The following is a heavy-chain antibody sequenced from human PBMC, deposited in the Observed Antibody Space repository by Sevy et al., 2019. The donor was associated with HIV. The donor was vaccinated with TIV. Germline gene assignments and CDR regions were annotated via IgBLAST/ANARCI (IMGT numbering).Heavy chain of an antibody. Sequence: GGSLRLSCSASGFSFSDYYMNWIRQAPGKGLEWVSYISSRSTYTGYADSGKGRFTISRDNAKNSLYLQMNSLRAEDTAVYYCARDRHDYSNSYFDYWGQGTLVTVSS. D-gene: IGHD4-4*01. CDR3: ARDRHDYSNSYFDY. J-gene: IGHJ4*02. V-gene: IGHV3-11*06. CDR1: GFSFSDYY. CDR2: ISSRSTYT.